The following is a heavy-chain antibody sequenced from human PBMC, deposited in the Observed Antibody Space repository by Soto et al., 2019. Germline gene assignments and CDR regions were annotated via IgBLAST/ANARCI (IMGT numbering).Heavy chain of an antibody. CDR2: IKQDGSEK. CDR1: GFTFSSYW. CDR3: ARDAQQLGYSYYYYGMDV. J-gene: IGHJ6*02. Sequence: GGSLRLSCAASGFTFSSYWMGWVRQAPGKGLEWVANIKQDGSEKYYVDSVKGRFTISRDNAKNSLYLQMNSLRAEDTAVYYCARDAQQLGYSYYYYGMDVWGQGTTVTVSS. D-gene: IGHD6-13*01. V-gene: IGHV3-7*01.